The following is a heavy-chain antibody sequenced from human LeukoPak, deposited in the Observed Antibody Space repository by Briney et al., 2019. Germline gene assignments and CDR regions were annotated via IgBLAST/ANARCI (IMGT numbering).Heavy chain of an antibody. J-gene: IGHJ6*03. Sequence: PSETLSLTCAVYGGSFSGYYWSWIRQPPGKGLEWIGFIYYSGSTNYNPSLKSRVTISVDTSKNQFSLKLSSVTAADTAVYYCARAVVTANPYYYYYMDVWGKGTTVTISS. CDR1: GGSFSGYY. D-gene: IGHD2-21*02. CDR2: IYYSGST. V-gene: IGHV4-59*01. CDR3: ARAVVTANPYYYYYMDV.